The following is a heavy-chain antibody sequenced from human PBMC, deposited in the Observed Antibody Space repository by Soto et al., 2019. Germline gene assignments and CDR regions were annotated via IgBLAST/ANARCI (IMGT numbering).Heavy chain of an antibody. Sequence: PSETLSLTCIVSGVSITRRSTYWAWIRQPPGKGLEWVGTFYDGNTYHNPSLRSRITIAVDTSNNQFSLKLNSVAAADTAFYYCKTTRGLAGGGSVEYWGQGMSVTVSS. CDR3: KTTRGLAGGGSVEY. CDR1: GVSITRRSTY. V-gene: IGHV4-39*01. D-gene: IGHD3-10*01. J-gene: IGHJ4*02. CDR2: FYDGNT.